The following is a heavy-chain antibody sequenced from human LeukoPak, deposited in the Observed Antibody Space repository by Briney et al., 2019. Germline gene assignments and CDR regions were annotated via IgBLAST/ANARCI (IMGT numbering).Heavy chain of an antibody. CDR2: VYFNGAT. Sequence: PSETLSLTCTVSGDSISSSYYWGWIRQPPGKGLEWIGSVYFNGATYYNPSLKSRVTMSVDTSKNHFSLNLNSVTAADTAMYYCARVKAPPYGLDVWGQGTTVTVSS. V-gene: IGHV4-39*07. J-gene: IGHJ6*02. CDR3: ARVKAPPYGLDV. CDR1: GDSISSSYY.